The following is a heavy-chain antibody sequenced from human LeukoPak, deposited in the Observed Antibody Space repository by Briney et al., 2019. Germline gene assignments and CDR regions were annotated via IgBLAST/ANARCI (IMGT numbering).Heavy chain of an antibody. Sequence: PSETLSLTCAVYGGSFSGYYWSWIRQPPGKGLEWIGEINHSGSTNYNPSLKSRVTISVDTSKNQFSLKLSSVTAADTAVYYCARGGSQYYYGSGRYFDYWGQGTLVTVSS. V-gene: IGHV4-34*01. CDR3: ARGGSQYYYGSGRYFDY. D-gene: IGHD3-10*01. J-gene: IGHJ4*02. CDR2: INHSGST. CDR1: GGSFSGYY.